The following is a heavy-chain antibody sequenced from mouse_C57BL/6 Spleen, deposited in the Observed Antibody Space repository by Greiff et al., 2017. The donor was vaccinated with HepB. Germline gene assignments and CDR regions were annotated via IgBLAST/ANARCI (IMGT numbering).Heavy chain of an antibody. D-gene: IGHD2-3*01. V-gene: IGHV1-77*01. Sequence: VKLQQSGAELVKPGASVKISCKASGYTFTDYYINWVKQRPGQGLEWIGKIGPGSGSTYYNEKFKGKATLTADKSSSTAYMQLSSLTSEDSAVYFCVYDGYYPFAYWGQGTLVTVSA. CDR3: VYDGYYPFAY. CDR2: IGPGSGST. CDR1: GYTFTDYY. J-gene: IGHJ3*01.